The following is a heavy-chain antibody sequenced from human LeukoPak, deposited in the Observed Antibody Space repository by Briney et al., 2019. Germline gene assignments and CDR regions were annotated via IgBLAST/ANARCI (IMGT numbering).Heavy chain of an antibody. Sequence: GASVKVSCKASGYTFTGYYMHWVRQAPGQGLEWMGWINPNSGGTNYAQKFQGRVTMTRDTSISTAYMELSRLRSDDTAVYYCARERKYDILTNNWFDPWGQGTLVTVSS. CDR1: GYTFTGYY. J-gene: IGHJ5*02. D-gene: IGHD3-9*01. V-gene: IGHV1-2*02. CDR3: ARERKYDILTNNWFDP. CDR2: INPNSGGT.